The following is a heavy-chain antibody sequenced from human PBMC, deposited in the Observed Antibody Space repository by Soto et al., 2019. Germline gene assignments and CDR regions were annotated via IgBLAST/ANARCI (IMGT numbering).Heavy chain of an antibody. CDR1: GFTFSSYS. CDR2: MSAIGGNT. V-gene: IGHV3-23*01. J-gene: IGHJ3*02. D-gene: IGHD2-15*01. CDR3: AKDRGGYCSGNKCYYDAFAI. Sequence: PGGSLRLSCAASGFTFSSYSMKWVRQAPGKGLEWVSVMSAIGGNTYYADSVKGRFTISRDNSRNRLYLQMNSLRAEDTAVYYCAKDRGGYCSGNKCYYDAFAIWGKGTMVTGSS.